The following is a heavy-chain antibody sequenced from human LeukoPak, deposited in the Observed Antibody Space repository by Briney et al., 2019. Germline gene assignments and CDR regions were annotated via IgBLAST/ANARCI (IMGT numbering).Heavy chain of an antibody. D-gene: IGHD3-22*01. V-gene: IGHV3-33*08. J-gene: IGHJ4*02. CDR1: GFTFSNYA. CDR2: IWYDGSNK. Sequence: GGSLRLSCSASGFTFSNYAMYWVRQAPGKGLEWVAVIWYDGSNKYYADSVKGRFTISRDNPKNTLYLQMNSLRADDTAVYYCARGYDSSGYYHYYFDYWGQGTLVTVSS. CDR3: ARGYDSSGYYHYYFDY.